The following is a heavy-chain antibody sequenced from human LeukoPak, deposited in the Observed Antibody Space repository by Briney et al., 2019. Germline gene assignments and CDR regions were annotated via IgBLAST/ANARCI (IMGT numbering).Heavy chain of an antibody. CDR3: ARARYSSSWACDY. D-gene: IGHD6-13*01. Sequence: TSETLSLTCTVSGGSISSYYWSWIRQPPGKGLEWIGYIYYSGSTNYNPSLKSRVTISVDTSKNQFSLKLSSVTAADTAVYYCARARYSSSWACDYWGQGTLVTVSS. CDR2: IYYSGST. CDR1: GGSISSYY. J-gene: IGHJ4*02. V-gene: IGHV4-59*01.